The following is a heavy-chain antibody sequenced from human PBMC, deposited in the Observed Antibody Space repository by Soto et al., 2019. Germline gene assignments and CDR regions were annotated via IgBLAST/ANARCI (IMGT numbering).Heavy chain of an antibody. V-gene: IGHV4-39*01. Sequence: SETLSLTCTVSGGSISDGLYYWGWIRQPPGKELEWIGSVYYTGRTFYNPSLKSRVTISADTSQNQFSLRLTSVTAADMAVYFCARHQFNVTAIHFDSWGQGTLVTVSS. CDR1: GGSISDGLYY. J-gene: IGHJ4*02. D-gene: IGHD2-21*02. CDR3: ARHQFNVTAIHFDS. CDR2: VYYTGRT.